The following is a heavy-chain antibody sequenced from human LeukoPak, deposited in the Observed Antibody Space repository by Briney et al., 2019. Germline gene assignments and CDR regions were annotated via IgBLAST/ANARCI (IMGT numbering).Heavy chain of an antibody. Sequence: SETLSLTCTVSGYSISSGYYWGWIRQPPGKGLEWIGSIYYSGSTYYNPSLKSRVTISVDTSKNQFSLKLSSVTAADTAVYYCARSEGWFGDLYDIWGQGTMVTVSS. CDR3: ARSEGWFGDLYDI. D-gene: IGHD3-10*01. V-gene: IGHV4-38-2*02. J-gene: IGHJ3*02. CDR2: IYYSGST. CDR1: GYSISSGYY.